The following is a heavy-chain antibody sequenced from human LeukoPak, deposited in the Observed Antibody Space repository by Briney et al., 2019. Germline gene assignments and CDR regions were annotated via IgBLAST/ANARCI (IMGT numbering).Heavy chain of an antibody. CDR2: ISAYNGNT. D-gene: IGHD2-15*01. J-gene: IGHJ4*02. CDR3: ARDIVVVVAANPYYFDY. Sequence: GASVKVSCKASGYTFTSYGISWVRQAPGQGLEWMGWISAYNGNTNYAQKLQGRVTMTTDTSTSTVYMELRSLRSDDTAVYYCARDIVVVVAANPYYFDYWGQGTLVTVSS. CDR1: GYTFTSYG. V-gene: IGHV1-18*01.